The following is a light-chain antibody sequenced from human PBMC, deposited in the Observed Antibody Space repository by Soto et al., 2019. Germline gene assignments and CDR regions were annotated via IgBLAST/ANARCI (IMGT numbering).Light chain of an antibody. CDR2: KAS. CDR1: QSVSSW. J-gene: IGKJ1*01. CDR3: QQYNSYSWT. Sequence: DIQMTQSPSTLSASVGDRVTITCRASQSVSSWLAWYQQKPGRAPKLLIYKASSLESGVPSRFSGSGSGTEFTLTIRSLQTDDFATYYCQQYNSYSWTFGQGTKVDIK. V-gene: IGKV1-5*03.